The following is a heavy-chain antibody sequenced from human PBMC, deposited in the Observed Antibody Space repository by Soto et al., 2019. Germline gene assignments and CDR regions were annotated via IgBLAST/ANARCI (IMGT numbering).Heavy chain of an antibody. V-gene: IGHV3-74*01. D-gene: IGHD4-17*01. Sequence: EVQLVESGGDLVQPGWSLRLSCAASGFTFSDYWMHWVRQAPGKGLVWVSLINDDGSDTTYADSVKGRFTISRDNAKNTVYLQMNTLRVEDTAVYYCARDPTTGLDSWGQGTLVTVSS. CDR3: ARDPTTGLDS. J-gene: IGHJ4*02. CDR2: INDDGSDT. CDR1: GFTFSDYW.